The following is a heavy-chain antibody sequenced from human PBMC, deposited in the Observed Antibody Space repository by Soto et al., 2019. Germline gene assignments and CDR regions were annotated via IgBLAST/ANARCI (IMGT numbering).Heavy chain of an antibody. D-gene: IGHD4-17*01. J-gene: IGHJ6*02. V-gene: IGHV1-69*01. CDR1: GGTFSSYA. CDR3: ASRPSRYYGDYYYGMDV. Sequence: QVQLVQSGAEVKKPGSSVKVSCKASGGTFSSYAISWVRQAPGQGLEWMGGNIAIFGTANYAQKFQGRVTITADESTSTAYMELSSLRSEDTAVYYCASRPSRYYGDYYYGMDVWGQGTTVTVSS. CDR2: NIAIFGTA.